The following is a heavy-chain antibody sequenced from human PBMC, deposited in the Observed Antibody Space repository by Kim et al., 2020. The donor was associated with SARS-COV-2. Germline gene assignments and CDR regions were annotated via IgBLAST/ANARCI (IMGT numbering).Heavy chain of an antibody. V-gene: IGHV3-33*01. D-gene: IGHD3-22*01. J-gene: IGHJ3*02. CDR2: IWYDGSNK. CDR3: ATYRYYYDSSGYPKPQGDAFDI. Sequence: GGSLRLSCAASGFTFSSYGMHWVRQAPGKGLEWVAVIWYDGSNKYYADSVKGRFTISRDNSKNTLYLQMNSLRAEDTAVYYCATYRYYYDSSGYPKPQGDAFDIWGQGTMVTVSS. CDR1: GFTFSSYG.